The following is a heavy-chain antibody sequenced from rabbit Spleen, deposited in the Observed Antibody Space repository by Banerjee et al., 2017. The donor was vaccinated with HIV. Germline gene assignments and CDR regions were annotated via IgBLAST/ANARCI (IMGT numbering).Heavy chain of an antibody. CDR2: IDAGSGGFT. J-gene: IGHJ6*01. CDR3: ARDTGSSFSSYGMDL. Sequence: QEQLEESGGGLVQPEGSLTLACTASGFSFSSGYYICWVRQAPGKGLEWIVCIDAGSGGFTYYASWAKGRFTISKTSSTTVTLQMTRLTAADTATYFCARDTGSSFSSYGMDLWGQGTLVTVS. CDR1: GFSFSSGYY. V-gene: IGHV1S45*01. D-gene: IGHD8-1*01.